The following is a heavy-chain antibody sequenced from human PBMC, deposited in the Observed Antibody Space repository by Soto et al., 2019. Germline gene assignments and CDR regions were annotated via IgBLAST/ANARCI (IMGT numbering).Heavy chain of an antibody. D-gene: IGHD7-27*01. V-gene: IGHV7-4-1*01. Sequence: QVQLVQSGSELKKPGASVKVSYKASGYTFTNHAMSWVRQAPGQGLEWMGWIDTNTGKPSYAQGFTGRFLFSLDTSVSTAYLQIYSLKAEDTAVYYCARDFEGGALGYWGQGTLVTVSS. CDR2: IDTNTGKP. J-gene: IGHJ4*02. CDR1: GYTFTNHA. CDR3: ARDFEGGALGY.